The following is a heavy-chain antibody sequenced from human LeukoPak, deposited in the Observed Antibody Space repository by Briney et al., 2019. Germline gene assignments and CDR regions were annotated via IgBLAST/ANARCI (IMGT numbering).Heavy chain of an antibody. CDR1: GFTFDDYA. Sequence: GRSLRLSCAASGFTFDDYAMHWVRQAPGKGLEWVSGISWNTGSIGYADSVNGRFTISRDNAKNSLYLQMNSLRAEDTALYYCAKVMGDTAMVFDYWGQGTLVTVSS. J-gene: IGHJ4*02. CDR3: AKVMGDTAMVFDY. CDR2: ISWNTGSI. V-gene: IGHV3-9*01. D-gene: IGHD5-18*01.